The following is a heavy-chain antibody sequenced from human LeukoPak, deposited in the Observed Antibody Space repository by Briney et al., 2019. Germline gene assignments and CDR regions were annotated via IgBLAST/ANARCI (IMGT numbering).Heavy chain of an antibody. J-gene: IGHJ4*02. V-gene: IGHV1-2*02. D-gene: IGHD4-17*01. CDR1: GYTFTGYY. Sequence: ASVKVSCKASGYTFTGYYMHWVRQAPGQGLEWMGWINPNSGGTNYAQKFQGRVTMTRDTSISTAYMELSRLRSDDTAVYYCARAHPYGEYLAPLDYWGQGTLVTVSS. CDR3: ARAHPYGEYLAPLDY. CDR2: INPNSGGT.